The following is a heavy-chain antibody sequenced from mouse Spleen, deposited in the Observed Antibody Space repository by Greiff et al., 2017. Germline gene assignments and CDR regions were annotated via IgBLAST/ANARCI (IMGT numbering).Heavy chain of an antibody. Sequence: QVQLKQSGAELVKPGASVKLSCKASGYTFTEYTIHWVKQRSGQGLEWIGWFYPGSGSIKYNEKFKDKATLTADKSSSTVYMELHSLTSEDSAVYFCARWIYYYGSSGDAMDYWGQGTSVTVSS. J-gene: IGHJ4*01. V-gene: IGHV1-62-2*01. D-gene: IGHD1-1*01. CDR2: FYPGSGSI. CDR3: ARWIYYYGSSGDAMDY. CDR1: GYTFTEYT.